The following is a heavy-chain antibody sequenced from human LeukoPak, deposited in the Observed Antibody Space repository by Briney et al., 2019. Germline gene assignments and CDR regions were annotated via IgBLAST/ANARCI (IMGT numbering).Heavy chain of an antibody. D-gene: IGHD2-15*01. CDR2: IYYSGST. J-gene: IGHJ5*02. V-gene: IGHV4-59*01. CDR3: ARVGEYCSGGSCYSWFDP. Sequence: PSETLSLTCTVSGGSISSYYWSWIRQPPGKGLEWIGYIYYSGSTNYNSSLKSRVTISVDTSKNQFSLKLSSVTAADTAVYYCARVGEYCSGGSCYSWFDPWGQGTLVTVSS. CDR1: GGSISSYY.